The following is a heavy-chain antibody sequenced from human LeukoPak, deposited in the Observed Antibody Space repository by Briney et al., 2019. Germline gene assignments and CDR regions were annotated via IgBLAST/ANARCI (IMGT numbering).Heavy chain of an antibody. D-gene: IGHD1-26*01. CDR1: GDSVSRKSAA. V-gene: IGHV6-1*01. CDR2: TYYRSKWYN. Sequence: SQTLSLTCAISGDSVSRKSAAWNWIRQSPSRGLEWLGSTYYRSKWYNDYAVSVKSRITINPDTSKNQFSLQLNSVTPGDTAVYYCARGGEVGATKFDNWGQGTLVTVSS. CDR3: ARGGEVGATKFDN. J-gene: IGHJ4*02.